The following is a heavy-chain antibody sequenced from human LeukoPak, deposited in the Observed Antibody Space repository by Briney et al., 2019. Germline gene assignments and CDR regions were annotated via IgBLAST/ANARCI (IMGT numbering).Heavy chain of an antibody. J-gene: IGHJ6*03. CDR3: ARVNTGERYYYYYTDV. V-gene: IGHV3-53*01. CDR2: IYSGGST. CDR1: GFTFSYHD. D-gene: IGHD7-27*01. Sequence: GGALRLSCAASGFTFSYHDMHWVRQAPGKGLEWVSVIYSGGSTYYADSVKGRFTISRDNSKNTLYLQMNSLRAEDTAVYYCARVNTGERYYYYYTDVWGEGTTVTVSS.